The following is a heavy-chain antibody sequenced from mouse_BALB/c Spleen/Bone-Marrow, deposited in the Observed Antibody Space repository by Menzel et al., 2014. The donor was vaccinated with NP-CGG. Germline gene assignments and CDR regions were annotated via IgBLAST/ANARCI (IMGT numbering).Heavy chain of an antibody. V-gene: IGHV1-53*01. CDR2: INPSNGGT. D-gene: IGHD2-14*01. Sequence: QVQLQQSGAELVKPGASVKLSCKASGYTFTSYYMYWVKQRPGQGLEWIGEINPSNGGTNFNEKFKGKATLTSDKSSSTAYMELSSLTSEDSAVYYCARYDYAMDYWGQGTSVTVSS. J-gene: IGHJ4*01. CDR3: ARYDYAMDY. CDR1: GYTFTSYY.